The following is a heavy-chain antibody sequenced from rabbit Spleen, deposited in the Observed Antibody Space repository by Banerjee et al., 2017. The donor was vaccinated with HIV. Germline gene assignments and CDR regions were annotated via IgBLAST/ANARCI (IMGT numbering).Heavy chain of an antibody. CDR3: ARDLTSVIGWNFNL. J-gene: IGHJ4*01. Sequence: QEQLEESGGRLVQPGGSLTLSCKAYGFTISNYWMNWVRQAPGKGLEWIACINTATGKGVYATWAKGRFTISRTSSTTVTLQMTSLTAADTATYFCARDLTSVIGWNFNLWGQGTLVTVS. CDR2: INTATGKG. D-gene: IGHD1-1*01. CDR1: GFTISNYW. V-gene: IGHV1S45*01.